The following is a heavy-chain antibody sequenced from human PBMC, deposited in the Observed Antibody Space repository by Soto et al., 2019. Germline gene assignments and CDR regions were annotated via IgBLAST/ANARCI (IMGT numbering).Heavy chain of an antibody. J-gene: IGHJ4*02. CDR1: GDSISSYY. D-gene: IGHD3-22*01. Sequence: QVQLQESGPGLVKPSETLSLTCAVSGDSISSYYCMWIRQPPGKGLESIGDLYDGRSANYKPSLKRRVTLSVDTSTNQCSLTLSSMTAADTAVYYCALRSMAVVPEYWGQGTLVTVSS. CDR3: ALRSMAVVPEY. V-gene: IGHV4-59*01. CDR2: LYDGRSA.